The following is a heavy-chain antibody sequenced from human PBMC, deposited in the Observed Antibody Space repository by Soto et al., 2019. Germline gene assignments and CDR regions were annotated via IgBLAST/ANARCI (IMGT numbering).Heavy chain of an antibody. CDR3: ARTGSQFTGAFDI. V-gene: IGHV3-33*01. J-gene: IGHJ3*02. CDR2: IWYDGSNK. CDR1: GFTFSSYA. D-gene: IGHD1-26*01. Sequence: GGSLRLSCAASGFTFSSYAMHWVRQAPGKGLEWVAVIWYDGSNKYYADSVKGRLTISRDNSKNTLYLQMNSLRAEDTAVYYCARTGSQFTGAFDIWGQGTMVTVSS.